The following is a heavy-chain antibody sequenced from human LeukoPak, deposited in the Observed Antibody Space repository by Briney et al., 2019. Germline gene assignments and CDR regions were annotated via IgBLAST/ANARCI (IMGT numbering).Heavy chain of an antibody. V-gene: IGHV1-2*02. CDR3: ARVRSPMVRGPLRPWFDP. CDR2: INPNSGGT. J-gene: IGHJ5*02. D-gene: IGHD3-10*01. Sequence: ASVKVSCKASGYTFTGYYMHWVRQAPGQGLEWMGWINPNSGGTNYAQKFQGRVTTTRDTSISTAYMELSRLRSDDTAVYYCARVRSPMVRGPLRPWFDPWGQGTLVTVSS. CDR1: GYTFTGYY.